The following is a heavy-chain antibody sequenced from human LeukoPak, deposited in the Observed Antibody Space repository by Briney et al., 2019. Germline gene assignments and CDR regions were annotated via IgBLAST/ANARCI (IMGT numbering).Heavy chain of an antibody. CDR2: INPNSGGT. D-gene: IGHD3-9*01. V-gene: IGHV1-2*02. CDR3: ARGESDILTGGVRYHFDH. CDR1: GYSFTDYY. Sequence: ASVKVSCKASGYSFTDYYIHWVRQAPGQGLEWMGWINPNSGGTNYAQRFQGRVTMTRDTSIITAYMELSRLRSDDTADYYCARGESDILTGGVRYHFDHWGQGTLVTVSS. J-gene: IGHJ4*02.